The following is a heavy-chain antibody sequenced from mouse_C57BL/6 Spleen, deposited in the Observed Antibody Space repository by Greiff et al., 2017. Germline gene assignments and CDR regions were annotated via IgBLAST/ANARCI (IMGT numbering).Heavy chain of an antibody. CDR3: AREGPRDY. Sequence: VQLQQSGPELVKPGASVKISCKASGYAFTDYYMNWVKQSPGKSLEWIGDINPNNGGTSYNEKFKGKATLTVDKSSSTAYMELRSLTSVASAVYYCAREGPRDYWGQGTSVTGSS. J-gene: IGHJ4*01. CDR2: INPNNGGT. V-gene: IGHV1-26*01. CDR1: GYAFTDYY.